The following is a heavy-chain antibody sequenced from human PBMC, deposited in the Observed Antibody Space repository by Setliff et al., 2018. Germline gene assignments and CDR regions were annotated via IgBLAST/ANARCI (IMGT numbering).Heavy chain of an antibody. CDR2: INHSGST. CDR1: GGPFSGYY. CDR3: ARRRLFWSGQMVDY. J-gene: IGHJ4*02. V-gene: IGHV4-34*01. Sequence: SSETLSLTCAVYGGPFSGYYWSWIRQPPGKGLEWIGEINHSGSTNYNPSLKSRVTISVDTSKNQFSLKLSSVTAADTAVYYCARRRLFWSGQMVDYWGQGTLVTVSS. D-gene: IGHD3-3*01.